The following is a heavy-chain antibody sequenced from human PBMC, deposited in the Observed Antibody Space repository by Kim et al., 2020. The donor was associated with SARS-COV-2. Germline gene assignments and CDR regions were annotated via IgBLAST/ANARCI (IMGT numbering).Heavy chain of an antibody. V-gene: IGHV3-23*01. Sequence: GGSLRHSCAASRFTFSSYAMSWFRQAPGKGLEWVSAIGGSGHSTYYADSVRDRFTISRDNSKNTLFLQMNSLRAEDTAVYFCAKVVSGSYVGADAVDIWG. CDR3: AKVVSGSYVGADAVDI. CDR2: IGGSGHST. D-gene: IGHD1-26*01. CDR1: RFTFSSYA. J-gene: IGHJ3*02.